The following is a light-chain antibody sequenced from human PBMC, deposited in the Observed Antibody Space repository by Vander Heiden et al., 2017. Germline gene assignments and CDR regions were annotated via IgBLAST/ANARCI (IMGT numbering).Light chain of an antibody. V-gene: IGKV1-17*01. CDR3: LQYNNYPYT. Sequence: DIQMTQFPSSLSASVADRVTITCRASQAIRNDLAWYQQKPGKAPKRLIIAASNLQSGVPLRFSGSGYGTEFTLTVTSLQPEDFATYYCLQYNNYPYTFGQGTKLEIK. J-gene: IGKJ2*01. CDR1: QAIRND. CDR2: AAS.